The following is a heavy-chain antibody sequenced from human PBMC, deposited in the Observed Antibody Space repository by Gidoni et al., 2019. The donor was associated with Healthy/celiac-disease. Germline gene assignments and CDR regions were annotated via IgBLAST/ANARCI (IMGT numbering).Heavy chain of an antibody. CDR2: IWYDGSNK. CDR1: GFTFRSYG. J-gene: IGHJ2*01. V-gene: IGHV3-33*01. D-gene: IGHD3-3*02. CDR3: ARVGRISAIEWYFDL. Sequence: QVQLVESGGGVVQPGRSLRLSCAASGFTFRSYGMHWVRQAPGKGLEWVAVIWYDGSNKYYADSVKGRFTISRDNSKNTLYLQMNSLRAEDTAVYYCARVGRISAIEWYFDLWGRGTLVTVSS.